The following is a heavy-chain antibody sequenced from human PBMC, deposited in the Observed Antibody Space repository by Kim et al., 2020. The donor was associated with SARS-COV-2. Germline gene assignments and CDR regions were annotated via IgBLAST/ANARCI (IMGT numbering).Heavy chain of an antibody. CDR2: EK. V-gene: IGHV3-7*01. J-gene: IGHJ4*02. CDR3: TTVSRSTAWSN. Sequence: EKLYVGSVTGRFSISRDNARNSVYLQMNSLRVEDTAIYYCTTVSRSTAWSNWGQGALVTVSS. D-gene: IGHD2-2*01.